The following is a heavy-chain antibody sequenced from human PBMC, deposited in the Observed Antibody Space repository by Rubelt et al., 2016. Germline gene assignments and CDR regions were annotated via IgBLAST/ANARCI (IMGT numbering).Heavy chain of an antibody. J-gene: IGHJ4*02. CDR3: ARDRDRYFADD. V-gene: IGHV3-7*01. CDR2: IKYDGSEK. CDR1: GFTFSNYW. Sequence: SCAGSGFTFSNYWMSWVRQAPGKGLEWVAYIKYDGSEKDYVDSVKGRFTISRDNAKNSLYLQMNSLRAEDTAVYYCARDRDRYFADDWGQGTLVTVSS. D-gene: IGHD3-9*01.